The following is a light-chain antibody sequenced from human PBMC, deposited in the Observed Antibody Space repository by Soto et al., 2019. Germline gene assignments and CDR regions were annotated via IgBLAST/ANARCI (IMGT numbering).Light chain of an antibody. CDR3: TSYTSGSTLVV. Sequence: QSALTQPASVSGSPGQSITISCTGTSNDVGGYDFVSWYQLHPGKAPKLIIYEVTNRPSGVSNRFSASKSGNTASLTISGLQNDDEADYYCTSYTSGSTLVVFGGGTKLTVL. CDR1: SNDVGGYDF. CDR2: EVT. V-gene: IGLV2-14*01. J-gene: IGLJ2*01.